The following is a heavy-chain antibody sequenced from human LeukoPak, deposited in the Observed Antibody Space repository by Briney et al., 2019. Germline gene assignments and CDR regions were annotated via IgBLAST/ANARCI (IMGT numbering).Heavy chain of an antibody. J-gene: IGHJ4*02. D-gene: IGHD6-19*01. CDR1: GFTFDDYA. V-gene: IGHV3-43D*03. CDR3: ARVSIAVAGANDY. Sequence: GGSLRLSCAASGFTFDDYAMHWVRQAPGKGLEWVSLISWDGGSTYYADSVKGRFTISRDNSKNTLYLQMGSLRAEDMAVYYCARVSIAVAGANDYWGQGTLVTVSS. CDR2: ISWDGGST.